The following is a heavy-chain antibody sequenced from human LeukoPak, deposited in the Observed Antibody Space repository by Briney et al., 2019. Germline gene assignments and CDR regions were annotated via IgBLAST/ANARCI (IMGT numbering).Heavy chain of an antibody. Sequence: GGSLRLSCAASGFSFSSYWMSWVRQAPGKGLEWVANIKQDGSEKYYVDSVKGRFTISRDNAKNSLYLQMNSLRAEDTAVYYCARGNYVWGSYRDYYSDYWGQGTLVTVSS. J-gene: IGHJ4*02. V-gene: IGHV3-7*01. D-gene: IGHD3-16*02. CDR2: IKQDGSEK. CDR1: GFSFSSYW. CDR3: ARGNYVWGSYRDYYSDY.